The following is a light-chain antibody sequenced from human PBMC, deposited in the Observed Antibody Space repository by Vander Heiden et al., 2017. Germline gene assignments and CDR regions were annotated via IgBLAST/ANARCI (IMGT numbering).Light chain of an antibody. CDR3: MQATHWPYT. CDR1: QRLVLSDGNNY. CDR2: RVS. Sequence: DVVLPPSPLSLPVTLGQPASISCRSSQRLVLSDGNNYINWIDQSPGQYPRRLIDRVSDRDSGVPDRVSGSGSGTDFTLKSSRVEDEDVGVYFCMQATHWPYTFGQGTKLEI. J-gene: IGKJ2*01. V-gene: IGKV2-30*01.